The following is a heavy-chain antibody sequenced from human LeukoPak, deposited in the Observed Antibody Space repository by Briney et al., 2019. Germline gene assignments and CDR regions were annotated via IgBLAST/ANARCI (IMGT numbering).Heavy chain of an antibody. Sequence: ASVKVSCKVSGYTLTELSMHWVRQAPGKGLEWMGGFDPEDGETIYAQKFQGRVTMTEDTSTDTAYMELSSLRSEDTAVYYCATMITFGGVIVKVYDCWGQGTLVTVSS. J-gene: IGHJ4*02. CDR1: GYTLTELS. CDR2: FDPEDGET. V-gene: IGHV1-24*01. CDR3: ATMITFGGVIVKVYDC. D-gene: IGHD3-16*02.